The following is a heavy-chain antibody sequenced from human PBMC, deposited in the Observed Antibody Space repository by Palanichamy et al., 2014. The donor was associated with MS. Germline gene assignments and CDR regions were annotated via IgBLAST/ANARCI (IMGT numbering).Heavy chain of an antibody. V-gene: IGHV4-30-4*01. Sequence: QVQLQESGPGLVRPSQTLSLTCTVSGGSVTSGGYFWSWVRQTPGKGLEWIGYISYSGNDYYNPSLRGRVSISADTSKNQFSLKLSSVTAADTAVYFCATQFNSLFDYWGQGILVAVSS. J-gene: IGHJ4*02. CDR1: GGSVTSGGYF. CDR2: ISYSGND. D-gene: IGHD4-23*01. CDR3: ATQFNSLFDY.